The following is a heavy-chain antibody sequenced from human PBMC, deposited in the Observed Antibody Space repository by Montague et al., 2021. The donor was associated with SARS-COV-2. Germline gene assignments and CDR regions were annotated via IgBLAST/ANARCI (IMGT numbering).Heavy chain of an antibody. CDR1: GVSITSYY. D-gene: IGHD3-16*01. CDR3: VRDGGNWYYFDY. V-gene: IGHV4-4*07. Sequence: SETLSLTCSISGVSITSYYWSWVRQPAGKGLEWIGHIYASGSTNYSPFLKSRVRLSIDSPKNQFSLKLESLTAADTAVYYCVRDGGNWYYFDYWGQGALVTVSS. J-gene: IGHJ4*02. CDR2: IYASGST.